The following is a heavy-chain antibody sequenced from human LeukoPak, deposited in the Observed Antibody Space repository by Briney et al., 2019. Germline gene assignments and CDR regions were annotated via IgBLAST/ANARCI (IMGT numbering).Heavy chain of an antibody. CDR3: AKVRGYSGYDFDY. J-gene: IGHJ4*02. CDR1: GFTFSSYA. V-gene: IGHV3-23*01. Sequence: GESLRLSCAASGFTFSSYATSWVRQAPGKGLEWVSAISGSGGSTYYADSVKGLFTISRDNSKNTPYLQMNSLTAEDTAVYYCAKVRGYSGYDFDYWGQGTLVTVSS. D-gene: IGHD5-12*01. CDR2: ISGSGGST.